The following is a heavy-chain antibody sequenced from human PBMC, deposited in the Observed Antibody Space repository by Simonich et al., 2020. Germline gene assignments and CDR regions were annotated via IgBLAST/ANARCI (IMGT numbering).Heavy chain of an antibody. Sequence: QVQLVQSGAEVKKPGASVKVSCKASGYTFTGYYMHWVRPAPGQGLEWMGWINPNRGGTNYAKKFQGRVTRTRDTAISTAYMELSRLRSDDTAVYYCARGALTGDYYYMDVWGKGTTVTVSS. CDR2: INPNRGGT. V-gene: IGHV1-2*02. D-gene: IGHD7-27*01. J-gene: IGHJ6*03. CDR3: ARGALTGDYYYMDV. CDR1: GYTFTGYY.